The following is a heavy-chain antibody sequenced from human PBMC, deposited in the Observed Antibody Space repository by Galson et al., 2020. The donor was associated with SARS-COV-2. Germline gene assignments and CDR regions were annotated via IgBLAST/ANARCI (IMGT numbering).Heavy chain of an antibody. CDR2: INPSGGST. V-gene: IGHV1-46*02. CDR1: GYTFNSYY. D-gene: IGHD6-19*01. J-gene: IGHJ6*02. Sequence: ASVQVSCKASGYTFNSYYMHWVRQAPGQGLEWMGIINPSGGSTSYAQKFQGRVTMTRDTSTSTVYMELSSLRSEDTAVYYCARDWTPTVAGTDYYYGMDVWGQGTTVTVSS. CDR3: ARDWTPTVAGTDYYYGMDV.